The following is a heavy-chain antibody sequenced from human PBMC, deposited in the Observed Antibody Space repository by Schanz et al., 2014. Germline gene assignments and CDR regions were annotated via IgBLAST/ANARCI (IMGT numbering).Heavy chain of an antibody. J-gene: IGHJ4*01. D-gene: IGHD6-13*01. V-gene: IGHV3-23*01. CDR3: AREQIMAAAGLVDY. CDR2: LSGSGGST. CDR1: GFTFSSYA. Sequence: EVQLLESGGGLVQPGGSLRLSCAASGFTFSSYAMSWVRQAPGKGLEWVSALSGSGGSTYYADSVKGRFTTSRDNSKNTLYLQMNSLSADDTAVFYCAREQIMAAAGLVDYWGHGTLVTVSS.